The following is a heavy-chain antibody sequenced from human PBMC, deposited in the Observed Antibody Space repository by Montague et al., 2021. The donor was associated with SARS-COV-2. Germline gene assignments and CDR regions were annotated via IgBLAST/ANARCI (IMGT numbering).Heavy chain of an antibody. CDR2: IYYSGST. CDR1: GDSISSYY. D-gene: IGHD3-10*01. V-gene: IGHV4-59*08. J-gene: IGHJ5*02. Sequence: SETLSLTCTVSGDSISSYYWSWIRQPPAKGLEWIGYIYYSGSTNYNPSPKSRVTISVDTSKNQFSLKLSSVTAADTAVYYCAIHGVLWFGVSGNCFDPWGQGTLVTVSS. CDR3: AIHGVLWFGVSGNCFDP.